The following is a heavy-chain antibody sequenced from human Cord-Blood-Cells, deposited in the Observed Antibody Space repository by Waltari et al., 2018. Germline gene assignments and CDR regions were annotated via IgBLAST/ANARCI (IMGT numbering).Heavy chain of an antibody. CDR3: ARVVYYGSGSFRSYYYYMDV. V-gene: IGHV4-4*07. D-gene: IGHD3-10*01. CDR2: IYTSGST. CDR1: GGSISSYY. J-gene: IGHJ6*03. Sequence: QVQLQESGPGLVKPSETLSLTCTVPGGSISSYYWSWSRPPAGKGLEWIGRIYTSGSTNYNPSRKSRVTMSVDTSKNQFSLKLSSVTAADTAVYYCARVVYYGSGSFRSYYYYMDVWGKGTTVTVSS.